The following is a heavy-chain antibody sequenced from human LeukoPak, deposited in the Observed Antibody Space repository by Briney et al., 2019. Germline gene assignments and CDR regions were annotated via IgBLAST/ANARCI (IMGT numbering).Heavy chain of an antibody. J-gene: IGHJ3*02. CDR3: AREEDGRHAFDI. CDR1: GGSISSYY. CDR2: IYYSGST. V-gene: IGHV4-59*01. D-gene: IGHD1-14*01. Sequence: SETLSLTCTVSGGSISSYYWSWIRQPPGKGLERIGYIYYSGSTNYNPSLKSRVTISVDTSKNQFSLKLSSVTAADTAVYYCAREEDGRHAFDIWGQGTMVTVSS.